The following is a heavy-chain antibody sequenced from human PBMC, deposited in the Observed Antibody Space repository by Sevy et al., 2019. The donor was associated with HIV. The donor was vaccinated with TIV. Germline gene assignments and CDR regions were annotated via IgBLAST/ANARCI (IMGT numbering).Heavy chain of an antibody. CDR1: GFTFSSYS. V-gene: IGHV3-48*01. D-gene: IGHD4-17*01. CDR3: ASSRAGDYERFDY. Sequence: GGSLTLSCAASGFTFSSYSMNWVRQAPGKGLEWVSYISSSSSTIYYADSVKGRFTISRDNAKNSLYLQMNSLRAEDTAVYYCASSRAGDYERFDYWGQGTLVTVSS. J-gene: IGHJ4*02. CDR2: ISSSSSTI.